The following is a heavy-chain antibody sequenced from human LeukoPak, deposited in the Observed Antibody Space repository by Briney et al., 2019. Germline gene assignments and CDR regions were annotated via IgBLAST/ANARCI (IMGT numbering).Heavy chain of an antibody. Sequence: GGSLRLSCAASGFTFSSYAMSWVRQAPGKGLEWVSTISGSGTNTYYADSVKGRFTISRDNSKNTLYLQMNSLRAEDTAVYYCAKEGDIVATTNWFDPWGQGTLVTVSS. D-gene: IGHD5-12*01. CDR3: AKEGDIVATTNWFDP. J-gene: IGHJ5*02. CDR1: GFTFSSYA. CDR2: ISGSGTNT. V-gene: IGHV3-23*01.